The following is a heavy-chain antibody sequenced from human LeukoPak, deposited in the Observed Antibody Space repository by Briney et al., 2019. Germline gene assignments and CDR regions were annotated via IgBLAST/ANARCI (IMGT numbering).Heavy chain of an antibody. Sequence: GASVKVSCKASGYTFTSYDINWVRQATGQGLEWMGWMNPNSGNTGYAQKFQGRVTMTRDMSTSTVYMELSSLRSEDTAVYYCARDGSWFDYWGQGTLVTVSS. V-gene: IGHV1-8*02. CDR1: GYTFTSYD. J-gene: IGHJ4*02. D-gene: IGHD6-13*01. CDR3: ARDGSWFDY. CDR2: MNPNSGNT.